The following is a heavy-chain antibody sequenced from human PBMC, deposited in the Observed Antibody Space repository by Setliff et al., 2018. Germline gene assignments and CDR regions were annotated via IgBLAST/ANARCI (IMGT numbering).Heavy chain of an antibody. D-gene: IGHD1-26*01. CDR2: INPHSGGT. CDR1: GYTFTGYY. J-gene: IGHJ5*02. Sequence: ASVKVSCKASGYTFTGYYIHWVRQAPGQGLEWMGWINPHSGGTNYAQKFQGRVTMTRDTSINTAYMELSSLTSDDTAFYYCVRSGKFGMRFWFDQWGLGTLVTVSS. V-gene: IGHV1-2*02. CDR3: VRSGKFGMRFWFDQ.